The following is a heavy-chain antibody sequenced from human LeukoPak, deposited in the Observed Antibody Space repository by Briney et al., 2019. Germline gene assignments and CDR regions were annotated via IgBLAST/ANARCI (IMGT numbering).Heavy chain of an antibody. CDR3: ARTAARRFDY. CDR1: GYTFPIYF. CDR2: INPTGGRT. V-gene: IGHV1-46*01. D-gene: IGHD6-6*01. J-gene: IGHJ4*02. Sequence: ASVKVSCKASGYTFPIYFMHWVREAPGPGLEWMGIINPTGGRTTYAQKFQGRVTMTRDTSTSTVYMELSSLRSDDTAVYYCARTAARRFDYWGQGTLVTVSS.